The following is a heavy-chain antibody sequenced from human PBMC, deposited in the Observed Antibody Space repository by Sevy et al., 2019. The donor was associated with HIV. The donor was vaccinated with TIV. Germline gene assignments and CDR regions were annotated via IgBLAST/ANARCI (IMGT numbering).Heavy chain of an antibody. Sequence: GGSLRLSFAASGFTFAKYSMSWVRQAPGKGLEWVSTFSFGCGRINYADSVKGRFTISRDDSKNTLFLQMNSLRAEDTATYFCAREGCTQPHDYLGQGTLVTVSS. D-gene: IGHD2-8*01. J-gene: IGHJ4*02. V-gene: IGHV3-23*01. CDR3: AREGCTQPHDY. CDR1: GFTFAKYS. CDR2: FSFGCGRI.